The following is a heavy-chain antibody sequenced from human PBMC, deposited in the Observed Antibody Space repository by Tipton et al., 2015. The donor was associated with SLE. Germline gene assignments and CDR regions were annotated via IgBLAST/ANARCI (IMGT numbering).Heavy chain of an antibody. CDR3: VKDTYLLVGGTPFDS. Sequence: SLRLSCTGSGFNFDEYAMTWIRQAPGKGLEWVSGLSWNSVMTGYADSVKGRFTISRDNAKNSLFLEMNNLRAEDTALYYCVKDTYLLVGGTPFDSWGQGTLVTVSS. D-gene: IGHD1-26*01. CDR1: GFNFDEYA. J-gene: IGHJ4*02. V-gene: IGHV3-9*01. CDR2: LSWNSVMT.